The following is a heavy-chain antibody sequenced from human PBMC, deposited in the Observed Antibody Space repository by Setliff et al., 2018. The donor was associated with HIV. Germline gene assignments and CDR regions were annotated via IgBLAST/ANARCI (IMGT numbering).Heavy chain of an antibody. CDR2: IYWDDDK. CDR3: SHITVGLSNIAPFDI. D-gene: IGHD4-17*01. V-gene: IGHV2-5*02. J-gene: IGHJ3*02. Sequence: SGPTLVNPTQTLTLTCTFSGISMSTGAVGVSYIRGAGVCWIRQPPGKDLEWLALIYWDDDKRYSPSLKSSLPITKDPTKNKVVLTLSNMDPVDTATYYFSHITVGLSNIAPFDIWGLGTMVTVSS. CDR1: GISMSTGAVG.